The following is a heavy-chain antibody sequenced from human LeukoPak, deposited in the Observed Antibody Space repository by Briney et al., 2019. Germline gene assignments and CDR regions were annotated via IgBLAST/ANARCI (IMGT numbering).Heavy chain of an antibody. CDR2: ISGSGGST. D-gene: IGHD3-16*01. Sequence: GGSLRLSCAASGFTFSSYAVSWVRQAPGKGLEWVSAISGSGGSTYYADSVKGRFTISRDNSKNTLYLQMNSLRAEDTAVYYCARGLARSRDYWGQGTLVTVSS. V-gene: IGHV3-23*01. CDR1: GFTFSSYA. CDR3: ARGLARSRDY. J-gene: IGHJ4*02.